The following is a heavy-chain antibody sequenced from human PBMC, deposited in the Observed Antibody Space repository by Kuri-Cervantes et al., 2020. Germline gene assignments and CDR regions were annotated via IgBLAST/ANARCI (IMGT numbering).Heavy chain of an antibody. D-gene: IGHD3-22*01. J-gene: IGHJ4*02. CDR2: IYYSGST. V-gene: IGHV4-59*12. CDR1: GGSISSYY. Sequence: SETLSLTCTVSGGSISSYYWSWIRQPPGKGLEWIGYIYYSGSTNYNPSLKSRVTISVDTSKNSLFLQMHSLRVEDTAIYYCARLRGGYDFDYWGQGTLVTVSS. CDR3: ARLRGGYDFDY.